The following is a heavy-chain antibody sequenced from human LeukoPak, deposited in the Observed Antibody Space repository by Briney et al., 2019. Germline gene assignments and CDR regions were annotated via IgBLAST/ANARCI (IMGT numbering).Heavy chain of an antibody. CDR2: IIPILGIA. D-gene: IGHD4-17*01. CDR1: GGTFSSYT. Sequence: SVKVSCKASGGTFSSYTISWVRQAPGQGLEWMGRIIPILGIANYAQKFHGRVTITADKSASTAYMELSSLRSEDTAVYYCARDRLDYGDYVEVDYWGQGTLVTVSS. CDR3: ARDRLDYGDYVEVDY. V-gene: IGHV1-69*04. J-gene: IGHJ4*02.